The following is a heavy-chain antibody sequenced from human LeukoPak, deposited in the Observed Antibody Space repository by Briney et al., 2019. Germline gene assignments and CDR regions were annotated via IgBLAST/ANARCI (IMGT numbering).Heavy chain of an antibody. CDR1: GFTFGDYA. CDR2: IRSKAYGGTT. V-gene: IGHV3-49*04. CDR3: TRVKFVVVPAANSYYYYGMDV. D-gene: IGHD2-2*01. Sequence: PGGSLRLSCTASGFTFGDYAMSWVRQAPGKGLEWVGFIRSKAYGGTTDYAASVICRFTISRDDSKSIAYLQMNSLKTEDTAVYYCTRVKFVVVPAANSYYYYGMDVWGKGTTVTASS. J-gene: IGHJ6*04.